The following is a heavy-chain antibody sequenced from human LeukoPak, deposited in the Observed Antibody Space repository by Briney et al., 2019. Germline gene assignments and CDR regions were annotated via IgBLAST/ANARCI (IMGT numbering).Heavy chain of an antibody. CDR3: ARRVGRWFGERAYYYNYMDV. J-gene: IGHJ6*03. Sequence: PSETLSLTCAVYGGSFSGYYWSWIRKPPGKGLEWIGEVNHSGSTKYSPSLKSRVTISVDTSKNQFSLKLSSVTAADTAVYYCARRVGRWFGERAYYYNYMDVWGKGTTVTISS. D-gene: IGHD3-10*01. CDR1: GGSFSGYY. V-gene: IGHV4-34*01. CDR2: VNHSGST.